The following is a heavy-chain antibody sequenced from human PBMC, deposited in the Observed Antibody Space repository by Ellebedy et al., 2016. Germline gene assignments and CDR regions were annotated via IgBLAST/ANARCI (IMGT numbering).Heavy chain of an antibody. CDR1: GFTFDDYA. D-gene: IGHD3-10*01. CDR3: AKGTMDYLHH. V-gene: IGHV3-9*01. Sequence: SLKISCATSGFTFDDYALHWVRQVPGKGLEWVSGISWNSAAIGYGEAVKGRFTISRDSAKNHLYLQMNSLRVEDTALYFCAKGTMDYLHHWGQGTLVTVSS. CDR2: ISWNSAAI. J-gene: IGHJ4*02.